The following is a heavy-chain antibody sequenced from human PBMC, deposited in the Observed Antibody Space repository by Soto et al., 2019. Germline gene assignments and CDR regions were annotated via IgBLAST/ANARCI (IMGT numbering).Heavy chain of an antibody. CDR2: VSHDGTLY. D-gene: IGHD2-8*02. CDR1: GFIYSSCA. CDR3: VKDRSDTWSFDY. Sequence: QVQLVESGGGVVQPGRSLRLSCSASGFIYSSCAMHWVRQVPGKGLEWLAVVSHDGTLYPYADSVKGRFTISSDHSRKMLFLPKNSLRTDDTAVYYCVKDRSDTWSFDYWGQGTLVTVSS. J-gene: IGHJ4*02. V-gene: IGHV3-30*18.